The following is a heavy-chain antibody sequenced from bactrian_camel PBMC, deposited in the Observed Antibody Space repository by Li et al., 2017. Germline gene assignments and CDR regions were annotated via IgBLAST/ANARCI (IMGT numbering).Heavy chain of an antibody. J-gene: IGHJ4*01. CDR3: AADLGWCGSAPLQREFRN. D-gene: IGHD6*01. Sequence: VQLVESGGGSVQAGGSLRLSCAALRDTASDTCMAWFRQARGKEREGVAVIDSDGSTWYADSVKGRSTISTDDANNTLDLQIDSLQPEDTAVYYCAADLGWCGSAPLQREFRNWGQGTQVT. V-gene: IGHV3S53*01. CDR2: IDSDGST. CDR1: RDTASDTC.